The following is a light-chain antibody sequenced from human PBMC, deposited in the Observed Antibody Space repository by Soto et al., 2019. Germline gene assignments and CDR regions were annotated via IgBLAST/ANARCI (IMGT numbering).Light chain of an antibody. CDR1: SSDVGAYNY. CDR2: EVS. Sequence: QSALTQPASVSGSPGQSITISCTGTSSDVGAYNYISWYQQYPGTAPKIMIYEVSSRPSGVSNRFSGSKSGNTASLTISGLQAEDEADYYCSSYTSSTTRVFGGGTKLTVL. J-gene: IGLJ3*02. V-gene: IGLV2-14*01. CDR3: SSYTSSTTRV.